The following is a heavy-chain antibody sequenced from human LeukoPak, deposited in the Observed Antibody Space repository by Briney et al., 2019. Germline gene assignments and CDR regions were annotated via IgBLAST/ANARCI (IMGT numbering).Heavy chain of an antibody. V-gene: IGHV5-51*01. CDR2: IYPGDSDT. D-gene: IGHD2-21*01. CDR3: ARFMGPYCGGDCYDAFDI. J-gene: IGHJ3*02. Sequence: GESLKISCKGSGFSFTSYWIGWVRQLPGKGLEWMGIIYPGDSDTRYSPSFQGQVTISADKSISTAYLQWSSLMASDTAMYYCARFMGPYCGGDCYDAFDIWGQGTMVTVSS. CDR1: GFSFTSYW.